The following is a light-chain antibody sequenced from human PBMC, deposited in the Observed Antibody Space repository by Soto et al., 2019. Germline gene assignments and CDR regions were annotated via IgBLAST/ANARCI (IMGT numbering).Light chain of an antibody. Sequence: EFELTQTPGTLSLSPGESATLSCRAIQSVSSSYLAWYQQKPGQAPRLLIYGASSRATGIPDRFSSSGSGTDFSLTISRLEPEDFAVYYCQQYGSSPPSTFGQGTRLEIK. CDR2: GAS. CDR1: QSVSSSY. CDR3: QQYGSSPPST. J-gene: IGKJ5*01. V-gene: IGKV3-20*01.